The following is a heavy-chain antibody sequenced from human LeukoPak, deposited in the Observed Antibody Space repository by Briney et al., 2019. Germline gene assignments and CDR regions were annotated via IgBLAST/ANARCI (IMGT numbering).Heavy chain of an antibody. D-gene: IGHD4-17*01. CDR3: AKADGDKPFDY. Sequence: PGGSLRLSCAASGFTFSSYSMKWVRQAPGKGLEWVSSISSSSSYIYYADSVKGRFTISRDNAKNSLYLQMNSLRAEDTAVYYCAKADGDKPFDYWGQGTLVTVSS. CDR1: GFTFSSYS. CDR2: ISSSSSYI. J-gene: IGHJ4*02. V-gene: IGHV3-21*01.